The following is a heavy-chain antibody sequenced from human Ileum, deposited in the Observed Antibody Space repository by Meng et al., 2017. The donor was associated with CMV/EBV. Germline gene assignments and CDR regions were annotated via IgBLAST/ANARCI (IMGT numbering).Heavy chain of an antibody. CDR2: INPNSGGT. CDR1: GYAFTGYY. Sequence: SCQASGYAFTGYYMRWVRQAPGQGLEWMGWINPNSGGTNYAQKFQGRVTMTRDTSISTAYMELSRLRSDDTAVYYCARAADGYNLDYWGQGTLVTVSS. CDR3: ARAADGYNLDY. V-gene: IGHV1-2*02. J-gene: IGHJ4*02. D-gene: IGHD5-24*01.